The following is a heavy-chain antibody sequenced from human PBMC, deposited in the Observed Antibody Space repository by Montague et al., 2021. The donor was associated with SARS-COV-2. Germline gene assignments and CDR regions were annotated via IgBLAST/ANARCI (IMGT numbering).Heavy chain of an antibody. Sequence: SETLSLTCAVYGGSFSGYYWSWIRQPPGKGLEWIGEINHSGSTNYNPSLKSRVTISVDTSKNQFSLKLSSVTAADTAVYYCKGPHYDMLTGRSTDVWGQGTTVTVSS. CDR2: INHSGST. CDR3: KGPHYDMLTGRSTDV. V-gene: IGHV4-34*01. J-gene: IGHJ6*02. CDR1: GGSFSGYY. D-gene: IGHD3-9*01.